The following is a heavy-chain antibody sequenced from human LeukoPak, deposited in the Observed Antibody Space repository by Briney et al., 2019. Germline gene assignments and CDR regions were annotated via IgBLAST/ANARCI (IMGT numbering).Heavy chain of an antibody. J-gene: IGHJ5*02. V-gene: IGHV1-46*01. CDR3: ARDRRPTMIVLRGGFDP. Sequence: ASVKVSCKASGYTFTSYYMHWVRQAPGQGLEWMGIINPSGGSTSYAQKFQGRVTMTRDTSTSTVYMELSSLRSDDTAVYYCARDRRPTMIVLRGGFDPWGQGTLVTVSS. D-gene: IGHD3-22*01. CDR2: INPSGGST. CDR1: GYTFTSYY.